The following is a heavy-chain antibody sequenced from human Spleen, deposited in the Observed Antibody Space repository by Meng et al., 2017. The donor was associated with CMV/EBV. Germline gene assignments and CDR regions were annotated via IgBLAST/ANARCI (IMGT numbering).Heavy chain of an antibody. CDR3: VASPDYGMDV. J-gene: IGHJ6*02. Sequence: GESLKISCAGSGFTFRSHWMHWVRQPPGKGIVWVSRIKSDGSGTNYADSVKRRFTISTDNAKHTLNLQMNSLRAEDTAVYYCVASPDYGMDVWGQGTTVTVSS. V-gene: IGHV3-74*01. CDR2: IKSDGSGT. D-gene: IGHD2-2*01. CDR1: GFTFRSHW.